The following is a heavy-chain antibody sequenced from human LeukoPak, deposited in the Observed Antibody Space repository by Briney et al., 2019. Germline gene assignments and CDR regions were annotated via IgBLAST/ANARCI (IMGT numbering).Heavy chain of an antibody. CDR1: GFTFSSYA. D-gene: IGHD3-3*01. Sequence: GGSLRLSCAASGFTFSSYAMHWVRQAPGKGLEWVAVISYDGSNKYYADSVKGRFTISRDNSKNTLYLQMNSLRAEDTAVYYCATVQYYDFWSGYWGAFDIWGQGTMVTVSS. CDR3: ATVQYYDFWSGYWGAFDI. V-gene: IGHV3-30-3*01. CDR2: ISYDGSNK. J-gene: IGHJ3*02.